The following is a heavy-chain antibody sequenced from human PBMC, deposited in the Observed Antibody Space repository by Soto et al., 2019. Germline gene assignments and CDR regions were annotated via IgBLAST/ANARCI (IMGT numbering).Heavy chain of an antibody. CDR3: ARGAWSTSREFDS. V-gene: IGHV1-3*01. CDR1: GYTFTSYA. CDR2: INAGNGNT. Sequence: ASVKVSCKASGYTFTSYAMHWVRQAPGQRLEWMGWINAGNGNTKYSQKFQGRVTITRYTSASTAYMELSSLRSEDTAVYYCARGAWSTSREFDSWGKGTLVTASS. J-gene: IGHJ4*02. D-gene: IGHD2-2*01.